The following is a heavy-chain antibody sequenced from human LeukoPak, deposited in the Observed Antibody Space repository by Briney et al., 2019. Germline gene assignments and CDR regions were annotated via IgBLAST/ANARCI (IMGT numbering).Heavy chain of an antibody. CDR2: ISGSGGST. D-gene: IGHD6-13*01. Sequence: PGGXLRLSCAASGFTFSSYAMSWVRQAPGKGVEWVSAISGSGGSTYYEDSVKGRVTISRDNSKTTLYLQMNSLRAEDTAVYYCAKAPWSSWRWGHFDYWGQGTLVTVSS. J-gene: IGHJ4*02. CDR1: GFTFSSYA. V-gene: IGHV3-23*01. CDR3: AKAPWSSWRWGHFDY.